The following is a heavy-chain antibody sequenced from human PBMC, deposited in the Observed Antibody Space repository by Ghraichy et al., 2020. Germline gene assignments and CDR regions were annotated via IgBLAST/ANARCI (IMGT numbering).Heavy chain of an antibody. CDR3: AGLEYTTGTGTLTNHWGNFDY. Sequence: SQTLSLTCTVSGGSISSYYWSWIRQPPGKGLEWIGYIYYSGSTNYNPSLKSRVTISVDTSKNQFSLKLSSVTAADTAVYYCAGLEYTTGTGTLTNHWGNFDYWGQGTLVTVSS. J-gene: IGHJ4*02. D-gene: IGHD1-1*01. CDR2: IYYSGST. V-gene: IGHV4-59*01. CDR1: GGSISSYY.